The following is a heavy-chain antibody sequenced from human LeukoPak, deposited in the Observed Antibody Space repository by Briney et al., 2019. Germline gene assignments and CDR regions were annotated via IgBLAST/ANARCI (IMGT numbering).Heavy chain of an antibody. CDR3: ARVWGGAAMVFDY. J-gene: IGHJ4*02. CDR2: IYYSGST. CDR1: GGSISSSSYY. D-gene: IGHD5-18*01. Sequence: SETLSLTCTVSGGSISSSSYYWGWIRQPPGKGLEWIGSIYYSGSTYYNPSLKSRVTISVDTSKNQFPLKLSSVTAADTAVYYCARVWGGAAMVFDYWGQGTLVTVSS. V-gene: IGHV4-39*01.